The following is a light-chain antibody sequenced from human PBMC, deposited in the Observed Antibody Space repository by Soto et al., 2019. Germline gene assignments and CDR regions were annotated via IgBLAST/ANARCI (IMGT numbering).Light chain of an antibody. CDR3: QSYDSSLSHVV. V-gene: IGLV1-40*01. J-gene: IGLJ2*01. CDR1: SSSIGAGFD. Sequence: QSVLTQPPSVSRAPGQRVTISCTGSSSSIGAGFDVHWYQQLPGTAPKLLIYGNSNRPSGVPDRFSGSKSGTSASLAITGLQAEDEADYYCQSYDSSLSHVVFGGGTKLTVL. CDR2: GNS.